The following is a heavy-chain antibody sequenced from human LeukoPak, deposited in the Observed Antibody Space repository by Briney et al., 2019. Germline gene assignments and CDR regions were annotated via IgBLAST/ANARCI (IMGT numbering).Heavy chain of an antibody. J-gene: IGHJ4*02. CDR3: AGDTGQQPYPDY. D-gene: IGHD6-13*01. Sequence: SETLSLTCTVSGGSISSWYWSWIRQPAGKRLEWIGRIKSGGSTNYNPSLKSRVTMSVETSKNQFSLKLDSVTAADTAVYYCAGDTGQQPYPDYWGQGALVTFSS. V-gene: IGHV4-4*07. CDR2: IKSGGST. CDR1: GGSISSWY.